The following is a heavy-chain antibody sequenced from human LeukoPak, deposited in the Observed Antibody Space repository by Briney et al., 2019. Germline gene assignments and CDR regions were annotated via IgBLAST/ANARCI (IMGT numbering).Heavy chain of an antibody. V-gene: IGHV4-59*01. Sequence: YNPSLKSRVTISVDTSKNQFSLKLSSVTAADTAVYYCARDTSWNYFVAFDIWGQGTMVTVSS. D-gene: IGHD1-7*01. CDR3: ARDTSWNYFVAFDI. J-gene: IGHJ3*02.